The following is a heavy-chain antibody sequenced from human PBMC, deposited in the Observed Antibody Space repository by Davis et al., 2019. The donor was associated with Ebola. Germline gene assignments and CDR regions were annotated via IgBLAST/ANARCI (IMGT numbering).Heavy chain of an antibody. D-gene: IGHD6-6*01. CDR1: GYTFTSYH. CDR3: ARWGSIAASYYHYYGLDV. Sequence: ASVKVSCKASGYTFTSYHMHWVRQAPGQGLEWMGIINPTSGSISYAQKFQGRVTMTRDTSTNTVYMELSSLRSEDTAVYYCARWGSIAASYYHYYGLDVWGQGTTVTVSS. CDR2: INPTSGSI. V-gene: IGHV1-46*03. J-gene: IGHJ6*02.